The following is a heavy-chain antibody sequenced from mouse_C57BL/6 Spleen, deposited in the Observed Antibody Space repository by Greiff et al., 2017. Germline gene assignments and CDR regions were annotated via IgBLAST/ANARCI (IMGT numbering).Heavy chain of an antibody. D-gene: IGHD3-2*02. Sequence: QVQLQQSGAELVRPGTSVKVSCKASGYAFTNYLIEWVKQRPGQGLEWIGVINPGSGGTNYNEKFKGKATLTADKSSSTAYMQRSSLTSEDSAVYFCAPSGAGDYWGQGTTRTVSS. CDR2: INPGSGGT. CDR3: APSGAGDY. V-gene: IGHV1-54*01. J-gene: IGHJ2*01. CDR1: GYAFTNYL.